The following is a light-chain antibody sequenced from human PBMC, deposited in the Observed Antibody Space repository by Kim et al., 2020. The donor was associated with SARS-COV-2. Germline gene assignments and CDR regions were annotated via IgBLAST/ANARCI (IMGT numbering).Light chain of an antibody. V-gene: IGKV1-39*01. J-gene: IGKJ1*01. Sequence: PSVGDTVTITCRASQSISSYLNWYQQKPGKAPKLLIYAATSLQSGVPSRFSGSGSGTDFTLTISSLQPEDFASYYCQQSYSTPRTFGQGTKVEIK. CDR2: AAT. CDR1: QSISSY. CDR3: QQSYSTPRT.